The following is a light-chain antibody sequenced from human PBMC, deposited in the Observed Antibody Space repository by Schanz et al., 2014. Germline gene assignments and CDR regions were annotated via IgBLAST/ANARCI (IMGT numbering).Light chain of an antibody. V-gene: IGLV1-40*01. Sequence: QSVLTQPPSVSGAPGQRVTISCTGSSSNIGAGYDVHWYQQLPGTAPKLLIYGNSNRPSGVPDRFSGSRSGTSASLAITGLQAEDEGDYYCQCYDSSLSGWRVFGGGTKLTVV. CDR3: QCYDSSLSGWRV. CDR2: GNS. J-gene: IGLJ3*02. CDR1: SSNIGAGYD.